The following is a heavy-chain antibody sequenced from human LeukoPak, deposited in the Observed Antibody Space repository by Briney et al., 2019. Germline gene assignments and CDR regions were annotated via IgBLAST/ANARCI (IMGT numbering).Heavy chain of an antibody. CDR1: GGTFSSYA. CDR3: ARAPITMVRGVALYYFDY. V-gene: IGHV1-69*05. D-gene: IGHD3-10*01. CDR2: IIPIFGTA. J-gene: IGHJ4*02. Sequence: SVTVSCKASGGTFSSYAISWVRQAPGQGLEWMGGIIPIFGTANYAQKFHGRVTFTTDESTSTAYLELSSLRSEDTAVYYCARAPITMVRGVALYYFDYWGQGTLVTVSS.